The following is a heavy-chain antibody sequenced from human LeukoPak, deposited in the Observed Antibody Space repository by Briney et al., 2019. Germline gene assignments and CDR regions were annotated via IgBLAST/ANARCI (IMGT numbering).Heavy chain of an antibody. D-gene: IGHD3-22*01. J-gene: IGHJ4*02. CDR2: INTRGGTT. CDR1: GYTFTSYY. V-gene: IGHV1-46*01. CDR3: ARDPPYDSSGYYFDY. Sequence: ASVMVSCKASGYTFTSYYMHWVRQAPGQGLEWMGIINTRGGTTSYAQKFQGRVTMTGDTSTSTVYMELSSLRSEDTAVYYCARDPPYDSSGYYFDYWGQGTLVTVSS.